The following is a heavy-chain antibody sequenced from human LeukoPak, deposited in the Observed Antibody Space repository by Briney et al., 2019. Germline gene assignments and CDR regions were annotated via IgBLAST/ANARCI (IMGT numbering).Heavy chain of an antibody. D-gene: IGHD2-15*01. J-gene: IGHJ4*02. CDR1: GFSFSNFW. CDR2: ISYDGSNK. CDR3: ARDIVVVVAATGLDY. V-gene: IGHV3-30*03. Sequence: AGGSLRLSCAGSGFSFSNFWMTWVRQAPGKGLEWVAVISYDGSNKYYADSVKGRFTISRDNSKNTLYLQMNSLRAEDTAVYYCARDIVVVVAATGLDYWGQGTLVTVSS.